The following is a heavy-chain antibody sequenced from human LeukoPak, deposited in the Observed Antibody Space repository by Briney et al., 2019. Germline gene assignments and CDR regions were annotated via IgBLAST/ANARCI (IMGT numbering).Heavy chain of an antibody. V-gene: IGHV4-34*01. CDR1: GGSFSGYY. J-gene: IGHJ4*02. CDR3: ARGGWFGRHFDWLSRYYFDY. Sequence: SETLSLTCAVYGGSFSGYYWSWIRQPPGKGLEWIGEINHSGSTNYNPSLKSRVTISVDTSKNQFSLKLSSVTAADTAVYYCARGGWFGRHFDWLSRYYFDYWGQGTLVTVSS. D-gene: IGHD3-9*01. CDR2: INHSGST.